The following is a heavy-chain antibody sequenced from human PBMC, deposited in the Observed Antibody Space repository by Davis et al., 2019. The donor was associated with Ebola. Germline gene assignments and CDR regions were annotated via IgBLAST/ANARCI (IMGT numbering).Heavy chain of an antibody. Sequence: HTGGSLRLSCAASGFSFSSYWMHWVRQVPGKGPVWVSRIKTDGSLIGYGASVQGRFIISRDNAKNTVYLQMNDLRAEDTAVYYCAREGRVFALDYWGQGALVTVSS. CDR2: IKTDGSLI. J-gene: IGHJ4*02. V-gene: IGHV3-74*01. CDR3: AREGRVFALDY. D-gene: IGHD3-3*01. CDR1: GFSFSSYW.